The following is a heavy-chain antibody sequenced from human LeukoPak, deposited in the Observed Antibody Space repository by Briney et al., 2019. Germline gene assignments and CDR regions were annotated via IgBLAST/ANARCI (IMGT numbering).Heavy chain of an antibody. CDR2: ISDDGSYT. CDR1: GFSFSSHW. V-gene: IGHV3-74*01. J-gene: IGHJ4*02. CDR3: ASFGISWRSSY. Sequence: GGSLRLSCAASGFSFSSHWVHLVRQAPGKGLVWVSRISDDGSYTSNVDSVKGRFTISRDNVNNMLYLHMNSLRAEDTAVYYCASFGISWRSSYWGQGTLVTVSS. D-gene: IGHD2-21*01.